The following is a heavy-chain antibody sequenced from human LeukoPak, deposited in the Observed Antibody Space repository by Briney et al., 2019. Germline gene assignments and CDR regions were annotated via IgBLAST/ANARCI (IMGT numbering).Heavy chain of an antibody. Sequence: VASVTVSCKASGGTFSSYAISWVRQAPGQGLEWMGGIIPIFGTANYAQKFQGRVTITADESTSTAYMELSSLRSEDTAVYYCAPTRALWFGESFGGWGQGTLVTVSS. CDR1: GGTFSSYA. V-gene: IGHV1-69*13. J-gene: IGHJ4*02. D-gene: IGHD3-10*01. CDR2: IIPIFGTA. CDR3: APTRALWFGESFGG.